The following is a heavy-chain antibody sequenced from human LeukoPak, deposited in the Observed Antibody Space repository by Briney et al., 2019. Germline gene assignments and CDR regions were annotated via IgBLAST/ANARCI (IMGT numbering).Heavy chain of an antibody. V-gene: IGHV4-61*01. CDR3: ARALTYYYDSSGYYDDY. D-gene: IGHD3-22*01. Sequence: PSETLSLTCTVSGGSVSSGSYYWSWIRQPPGKGLEWIGCIYYSGSTNYNPSLKSRVTISVDTSKNQFSLKLSSVTAADTAVYYCARALTYYYDSSGYYDDYWGQGTLVIVSS. CDR2: IYYSGST. J-gene: IGHJ4*02. CDR1: GGSVSSGSYY.